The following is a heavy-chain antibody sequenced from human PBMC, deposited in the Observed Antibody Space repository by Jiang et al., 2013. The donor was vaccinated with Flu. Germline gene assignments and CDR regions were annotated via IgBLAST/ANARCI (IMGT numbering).Heavy chain of an antibody. CDR1: GGTFSSSSYA. D-gene: IGHD3-16*01. CDR2: IVPIFGVA. J-gene: IGHJ4*02. Sequence: QLVESGAEVKKPGSSVKVSCKASGGTFSSSSYAISWVRQAPGQGLEWMGAIVPIFGVANYAHKFQGRVTFTADESTSTVCMELSSLRSDDSAVYYCTKLGGDNGYFDYWGQGTLVTVSS. CDR3: TKLGGDNGYFDY. V-gene: IGHV1-69*01.